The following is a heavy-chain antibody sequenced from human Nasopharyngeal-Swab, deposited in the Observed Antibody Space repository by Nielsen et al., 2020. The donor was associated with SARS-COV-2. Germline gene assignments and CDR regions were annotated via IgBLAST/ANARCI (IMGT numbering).Heavy chain of an antibody. J-gene: IGHJ4*02. D-gene: IGHD6-19*01. CDR2: IKNDGTTT. V-gene: IGHV3-74*01. CDR3: ARAGQGAVDLDY. CDR1: GFTLSKYW. Sequence: GESLKISCAASGFTLSKYWMHWVRQAPGKGLVWVSHIKNDGTTTTYADAVKGRFTMSRDDAKHTLYLQMNSLRTEDTAVYYCARAGQGAVDLDYWGQGSLVTVSS.